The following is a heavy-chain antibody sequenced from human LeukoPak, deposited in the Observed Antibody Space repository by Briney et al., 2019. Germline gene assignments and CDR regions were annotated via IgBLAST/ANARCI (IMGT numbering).Heavy chain of an antibody. V-gene: IGHV1-69*06. CDR2: IIPIFGTA. CDR1: GGTFSSYA. Sequence: ASVKASCKASGGTFSSYAISWVRQAPGQGLEWMGGIIPIFGTANHAQKFQGRVTITADKSTSTAYMELSSLRSEDTAVYYCARVDTAMVTFDYWGQGTLVTVSS. D-gene: IGHD5-18*01. CDR3: ARVDTAMVTFDY. J-gene: IGHJ4*02.